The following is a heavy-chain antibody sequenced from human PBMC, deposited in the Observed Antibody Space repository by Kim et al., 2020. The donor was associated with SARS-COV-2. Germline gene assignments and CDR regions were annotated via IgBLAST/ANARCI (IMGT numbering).Heavy chain of an antibody. Sequence: YNPSLKSRVTISVDTSKNQFSLKLSSVTAADTAVYYCARVGITMVRGFGYWGQGTLVTVSS. D-gene: IGHD3-10*01. V-gene: IGHV4-34*01. CDR3: ARVGITMVRGFGY. J-gene: IGHJ4*02.